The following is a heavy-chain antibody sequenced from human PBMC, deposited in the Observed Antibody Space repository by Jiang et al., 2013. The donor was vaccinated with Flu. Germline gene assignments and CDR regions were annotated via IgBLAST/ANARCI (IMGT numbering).Heavy chain of an antibody. J-gene: IGHJ6*02. CDR3: ARSLIAGSVVVPAAKVGYGVGMDV. CDR1: GYTFTGYY. V-gene: IGHV1-2*02. D-gene: IGHD2-2*01. Sequence: VQLVESGAEVKKPGASVKVSCKASGYTFTGYYMHWVRQAPGQGLEWMGWINPNSGGTNYTQKFQGRVTMTRDTSISTAYMELSRLRSDDTAVYYCARSLIAGSVVVPAAKVGYGVGMDVWGQGTTVTVSS. CDR2: INPNSGGT.